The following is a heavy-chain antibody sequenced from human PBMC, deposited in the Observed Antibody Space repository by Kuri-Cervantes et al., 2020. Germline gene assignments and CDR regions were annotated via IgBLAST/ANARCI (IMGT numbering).Heavy chain of an antibody. Sequence: GGSLRLSCAASGFTFSTYSMNWVRQAPGKGLEWVAFIRYDGSNKYYADSVKGQFTISRDNSKNTLYLQKNSLRAEDTAVYYCAKSRAVVGTADYWGQGTLVTVSS. J-gene: IGHJ4*02. D-gene: IGHD6-19*01. CDR2: IRYDGSNK. V-gene: IGHV3-30*02. CDR3: AKSRAVVGTADY. CDR1: GFTFSTYS.